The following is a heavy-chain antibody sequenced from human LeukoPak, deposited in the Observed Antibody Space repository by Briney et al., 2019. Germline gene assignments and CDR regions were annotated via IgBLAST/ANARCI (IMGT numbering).Heavy chain of an antibody. D-gene: IGHD5-18*01. V-gene: IGHV4-61*02. Sequence: PSQTLSLTCTVSGGSFSSGLYYWTWIRQPAGKGLEWIGRIYISGSTNYNPSLKSRVTISRDTSKNEFSLKLSSVTAADTAVYYCARDGSSKYSYGRVGFDPWGQGTLVTVSS. CDR3: ARDGSSKYSYGRVGFDP. J-gene: IGHJ5*02. CDR2: IYISGST. CDR1: GGSFSSGLYY.